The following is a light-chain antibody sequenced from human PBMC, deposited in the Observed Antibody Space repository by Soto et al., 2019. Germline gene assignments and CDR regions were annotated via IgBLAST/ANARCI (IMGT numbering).Light chain of an antibody. J-gene: IGKJ1*01. CDR1: QSISSW. Sequence: DFQMTQSPSTLSASVGDRVTITCRASQSISSWLAWYQQQSGKAPKLLIYKASSLESGVPSRFSGSGSGTEFTLTISSLQPDDSATYYGQHYHGPWTFGQGTKVEIK. CDR2: KAS. V-gene: IGKV1-5*03. CDR3: QHYHGPWT.